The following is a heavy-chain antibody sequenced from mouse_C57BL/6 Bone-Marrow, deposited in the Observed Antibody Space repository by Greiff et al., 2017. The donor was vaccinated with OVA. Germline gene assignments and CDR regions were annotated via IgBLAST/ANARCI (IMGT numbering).Heavy chain of an antibody. J-gene: IGHJ1*03. V-gene: IGHV7-3*01. CDR2: IRNRANGYTT. Sequence: EVMLVESGGGLVQPGGSLSLSCAASGFTFTDYYMSWVRHPPGKALEWLGFIRNRANGYTTEYSAFLKGRFNISRDKYHIMLYLQMNAQRAEDSATYYGARIPSRYFDVWGTGTTVTVSS. CDR3: ARIPSRYFDV. CDR1: GFTFTDYY.